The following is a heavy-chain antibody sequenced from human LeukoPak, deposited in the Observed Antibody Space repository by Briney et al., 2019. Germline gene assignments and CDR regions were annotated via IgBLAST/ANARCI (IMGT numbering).Heavy chain of an antibody. V-gene: IGHV3-30*04. CDR1: RFTLSSYP. J-gene: IGHJ4*02. Sequence: GGPLSLSCAPSRFTLSSYPMHGVRQAPGKAREGLPVISYEGSNKYYTHSVKDRFTIPRDSSKNTLYMQTNSQRAKDTPVCYCARDRGLRYCDWFLEYWGQGGLVTVSS. CDR2: ISYEGSNK. D-gene: IGHD3-9*01. CDR3: ARDRGLRYCDWFLEY.